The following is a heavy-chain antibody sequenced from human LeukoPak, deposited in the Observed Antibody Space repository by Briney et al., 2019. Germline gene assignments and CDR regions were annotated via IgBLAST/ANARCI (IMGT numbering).Heavy chain of an antibody. CDR3: ARGRGSSGWWNNWFDP. J-gene: IGHJ5*02. CDR1: GYTFTSYD. CDR2: MNPNSGNT. Sequence: ASVKVSCTASGYTFTSYDINWVRQAPGQGLEWMGWMNPNSGNTGYAQTFQGRVTITRNTSISTAYMELSSLRSEDTAVYYCARGRGSSGWWNNWFDPWGQGTLVTVSS. V-gene: IGHV1-8*03. D-gene: IGHD6-19*01.